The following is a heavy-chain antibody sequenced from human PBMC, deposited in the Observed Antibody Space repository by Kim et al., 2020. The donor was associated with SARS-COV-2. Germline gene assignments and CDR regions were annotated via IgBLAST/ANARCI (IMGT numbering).Heavy chain of an antibody. CDR1: GFSFSTYN. J-gene: IGHJ4*02. Sequence: GGSLRLSCAASGFSFSTYNMHWVRQAPGKGLEWVSFISPSGGAIYYADSVKGRFTISRDNAKNSLYLQMNSLRDEDTAVYYCARNTDYWGQGTMV. V-gene: IGHV3-48*02. CDR3: ARNTDY. CDR2: ISPSGGAI.